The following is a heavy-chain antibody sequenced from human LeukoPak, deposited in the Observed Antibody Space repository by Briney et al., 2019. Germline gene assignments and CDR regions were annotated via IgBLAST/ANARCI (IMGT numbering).Heavy chain of an antibody. Sequence: GGSLRLSCAASGFTFGDYSMSWVRQTPGKGLEWVSAISGSGGARYDADSVRGRFTISRDNSKNTLHLLMNSLRAEDTAVYYCARRFSGSYSLYYYDYWGQGTLVTVSS. D-gene: IGHD1-26*01. V-gene: IGHV3-23*01. CDR3: ARRFSGSYSLYYYDY. CDR2: ISGSGGAR. J-gene: IGHJ4*02. CDR1: GFTFGDYS.